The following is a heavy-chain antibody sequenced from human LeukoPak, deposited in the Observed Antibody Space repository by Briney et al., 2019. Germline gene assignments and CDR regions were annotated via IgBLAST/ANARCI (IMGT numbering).Heavy chain of an antibody. Sequence: GRSLRLSWAASGFTFSSYAMSWVSPPPGKGLEWVSAISGSGGSTYHADSVKGRFTISRDNSKNTLYLQMNSLRAEDTAVYYCAKDRAATMVRGFDYWGQGTLVTVSS. V-gene: IGHV3-23*01. J-gene: IGHJ4*02. CDR1: GFTFSSYA. CDR2: ISGSGGST. CDR3: AKDRAATMVRGFDY. D-gene: IGHD3-10*01.